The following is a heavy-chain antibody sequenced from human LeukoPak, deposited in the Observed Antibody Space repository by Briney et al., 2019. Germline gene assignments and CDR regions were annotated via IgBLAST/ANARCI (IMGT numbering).Heavy chain of an antibody. CDR2: IYYSGNT. J-gene: IGHJ3*02. CDR3: ARKNDFDI. CDR1: GGSITSDH. D-gene: IGHD2/OR15-2a*01. Sequence: PSETLSLTCTVSGGSITSDHWNWIRQPPGKGLEWIGCIYYSGNTYYNPSPRSRLTISVDMSKNQFSLRLTSVTAADTAVYYCARKNDFDIWGQGTLVTVSS. V-gene: IGHV4-59*01.